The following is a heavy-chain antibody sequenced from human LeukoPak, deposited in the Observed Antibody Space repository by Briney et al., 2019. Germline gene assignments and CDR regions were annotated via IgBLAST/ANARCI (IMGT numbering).Heavy chain of an antibody. D-gene: IGHD3-22*01. CDR1: GFTFSTYN. V-gene: IGHV3-30*18. CDR3: AKYLSGSFDY. Sequence: GGSLRLSCAASGFTFSTYNIHWVRQAPGKGLEWVAVISYDGRNKYYADSVKGRFTISRDNSKNTLYLQMNSLRAEDTAVYYCAKYLSGSFDYWGQGTLVTV. CDR2: ISYDGRNK. J-gene: IGHJ4*02.